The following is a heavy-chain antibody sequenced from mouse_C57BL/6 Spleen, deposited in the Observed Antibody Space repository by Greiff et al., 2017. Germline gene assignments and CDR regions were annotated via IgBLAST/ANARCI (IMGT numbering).Heavy chain of an antibody. CDR3: ARDYGSRYFDV. CDR1: GFTFSDYG. J-gene: IGHJ1*03. D-gene: IGHD1-1*01. V-gene: IGHV5-15*01. Sequence: EVKLVESGGGLVQPGGSLKLSCAASGFTFSDYGMAWVRQAPRKGPEWVAFISNLAYSIYYADTVTGRFTISRENAKNTLYLEMSSLRSEDTAMYYCARDYGSRYFDVWGTGTTVTVSS. CDR2: ISNLAYSI.